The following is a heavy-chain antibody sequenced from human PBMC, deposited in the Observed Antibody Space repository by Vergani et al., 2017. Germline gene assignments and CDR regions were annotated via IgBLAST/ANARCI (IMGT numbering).Heavy chain of an antibody. D-gene: IGHD2-2*03. J-gene: IGHJ5*02. Sequence: EVQLLESGGGLVQPGGSLRLSCPASGFTFSSYAMSWVRQAPGKGLEWVSAISGSGGSTYYADSVKGRFTISRDNSKNTLYLQMNSLRAEDTAVYYCAKVGGYCSSTSCAPPGWFDPWGQGTLVTVSS. CDR2: ISGSGGST. CDR1: GFTFSSYA. V-gene: IGHV3-23*01. CDR3: AKVGGYCSSTSCAPPGWFDP.